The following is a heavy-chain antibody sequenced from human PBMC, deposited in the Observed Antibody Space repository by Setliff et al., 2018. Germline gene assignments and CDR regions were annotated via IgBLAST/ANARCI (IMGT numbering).Heavy chain of an antibody. V-gene: IGHV3-21*01. J-gene: IGHJ4*02. Sequence: KPGGSLRLSCAASRFTFSNYAMSWVRQAPGKGLEWVSSISSGSSYIYYADSVRGRFTISRDNAKNSLYLQMNTLRAEDTAVYYCARDSSLAAAVVVTALDYWGQGTLVTVSS. CDR3: ARDSSLAAAVVVTALDY. CDR2: ISSGSSYI. CDR1: RFTFSNYA. D-gene: IGHD2-21*02.